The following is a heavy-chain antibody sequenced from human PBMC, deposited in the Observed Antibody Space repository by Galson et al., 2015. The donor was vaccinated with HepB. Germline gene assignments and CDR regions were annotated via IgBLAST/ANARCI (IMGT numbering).Heavy chain of an antibody. CDR3: TGLGDSSGYYYEAFY. V-gene: IGHV3-30*03. Sequence: LRLSCAASGFTFSSYGMHWVRQAPGKGLEWVAVISYDGSNKYYADSVKGRLTISRDNSKNTLYLQMNSLRAEDTAVYYCTGLGDSSGYYYEAFYWGQGTLVTVSS. CDR2: ISYDGSNK. CDR1: GFTFSSYG. D-gene: IGHD3-22*01. J-gene: IGHJ4*02.